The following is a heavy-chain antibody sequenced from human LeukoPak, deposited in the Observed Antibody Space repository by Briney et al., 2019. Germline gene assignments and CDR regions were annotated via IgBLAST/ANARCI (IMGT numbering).Heavy chain of an antibody. CDR1: GFAFSRYG. J-gene: IGHJ4*02. Sequence: GGSLRLSCAASGFAFSRYGIVWVRQAPGRGLEWVSGISGSGGDTYYGDSVKGRFTISRDNSKNTVYLQMNSLRAEDTAVYYCAKAQGYLDYWGQGTLATVSS. V-gene: IGHV3-23*01. CDR2: ISGSGGDT. CDR3: AKAQGYLDY.